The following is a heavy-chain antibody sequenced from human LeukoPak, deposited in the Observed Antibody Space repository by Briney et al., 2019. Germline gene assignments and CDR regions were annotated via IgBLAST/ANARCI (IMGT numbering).Heavy chain of an antibody. CDR3: ARGLMAAIDY. D-gene: IGHD5-24*01. V-gene: IGHV3-48*02. Sequence: QPGGSLRLSCAASGFTFSSYSMNWVRQAPGKGREWVSYISSGSSTIYNADSVKGRFTISRDNAKKSLYLQMNSLRDEDTAVYYCARGLMAAIDYWGQGTLVTVSS. J-gene: IGHJ4*02. CDR1: GFTFSSYS. CDR2: ISSGSSTI.